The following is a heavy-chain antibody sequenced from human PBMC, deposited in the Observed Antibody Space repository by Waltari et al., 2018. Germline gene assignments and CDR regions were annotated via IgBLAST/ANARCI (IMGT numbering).Heavy chain of an antibody. D-gene: IGHD5-12*01. V-gene: IGHV4-59*12. J-gene: IGHJ4*02. CDR2: IYYSGST. CDR3: AKDSVDIVATIRGEDY. CDR1: VGSLSRYY. Sequence: QVQLQESGPGLVKPSETLSLTCTVSVGSLSRYYWSWIRQPPGKGLEWIGYIYYSGSTNYNPSLKSRVTISVDTSKNQFSLKLSSVTAADTAVYYCAKDSVDIVATIRGEDYWGQGTLVTVSS.